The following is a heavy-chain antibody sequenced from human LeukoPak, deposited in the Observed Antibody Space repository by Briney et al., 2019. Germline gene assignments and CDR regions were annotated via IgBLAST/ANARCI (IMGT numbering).Heavy chain of an antibody. CDR2: IYHSGST. V-gene: IGHV4-38-2*02. D-gene: IGHD3-16*01. J-gene: IGHJ5*02. CDR1: GYSISSGYY. CDR3: AREGGLNWFDP. Sequence: PSETLSLTCAVSGYSISSGYYWGWIRQPPGTGLEWIGSIYHSGSTYYNPSLKSRVTISVDTSKNQFSLKLSSVTAADTAVYYCAREGGLNWFDPWGQGTLVTVSS.